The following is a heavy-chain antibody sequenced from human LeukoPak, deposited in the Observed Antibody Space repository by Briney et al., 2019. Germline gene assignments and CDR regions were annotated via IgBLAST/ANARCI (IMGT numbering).Heavy chain of an antibody. Sequence: GSLRLSCAASGFTFSNAWMNWVRQAPGKGLEWVGRIKSKTDGGTTDYAAPVKGRFTISRDDSKNTLYLQMNSLKTEDTAVYYCTTDPAVAGTYGMDVWGQGTTVTVSS. D-gene: IGHD6-19*01. CDR3: TTDPAVAGTYGMDV. CDR1: GFTFSNAW. J-gene: IGHJ6*02. V-gene: IGHV3-15*07. CDR2: IKSKTDGGTT.